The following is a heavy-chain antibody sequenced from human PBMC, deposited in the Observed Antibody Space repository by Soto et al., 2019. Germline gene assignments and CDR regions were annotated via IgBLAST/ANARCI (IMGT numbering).Heavy chain of an antibody. Sequence: QVQLVESGGGVVQPGRSLRLSCAASGFTFSSYAMHWVRQAPGKGLEWVAVISYDGSNKYYADSVKGRFTISRDNSKNTLYLQMNSLRAEDTAVYYCARGNVLPYYYYYYGMDVW. V-gene: IGHV3-30-3*01. CDR1: GFTFSSYA. CDR3: ARGNVLPYYYYYYGMDV. D-gene: IGHD3-16*01. CDR2: ISYDGSNK. J-gene: IGHJ6*01.